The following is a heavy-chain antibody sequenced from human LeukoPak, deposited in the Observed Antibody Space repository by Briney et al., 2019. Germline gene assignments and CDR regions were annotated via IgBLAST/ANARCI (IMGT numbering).Heavy chain of an antibody. V-gene: IGHV3-9*01. CDR1: GFTFDDYA. CDR2: ISWNSGSI. J-gene: IGHJ5*02. CDR3: AKAYGSGSYYLNWFDP. Sequence: GGSLRLSCAASGFTFDDYAMHWVRQAPGKGLEWVSGISWNSGSIGYADSVKGRFTISRDNAKNSLYLQMNSLRAEDTALYYCAKAYGSGSYYLNWFDPWGQGTLVTVSS. D-gene: IGHD3-10*01.